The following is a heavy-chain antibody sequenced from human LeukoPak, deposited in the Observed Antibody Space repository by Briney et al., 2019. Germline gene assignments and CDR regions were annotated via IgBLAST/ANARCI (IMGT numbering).Heavy chain of an antibody. CDR3: ARGDDYKSTLFDY. D-gene: IGHD5-12*01. J-gene: IGHJ4*02. CDR2: ISSGGST. Sequence: SETLSLSCTASGASISRYFRSWIRQPPGKELEWIGYISSGGSTNYNPSLKSRVTISIDTSKNQFSLKLTSATAADTAVYYCARGDDYKSTLFDYWGQGTLLTVSS. CDR1: GASISRYF. V-gene: IGHV4-59*01.